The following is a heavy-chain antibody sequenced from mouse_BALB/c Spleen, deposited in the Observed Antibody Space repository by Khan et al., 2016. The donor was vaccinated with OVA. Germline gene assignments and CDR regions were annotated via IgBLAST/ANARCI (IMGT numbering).Heavy chain of an antibody. CDR3: LRDGAYHRNDGWFAY. Sequence: VELVESGAELARPGASVKMSCKASGYTFTSYTIHWIKLRPGQGLEWIGYINPSNGYTNYNQKFKDKATLTADKSSTTAYMELSSLTSDDSALYNCLRDGAYHRNDGWFAYWGQGTLVTVSA. V-gene: IGHV1-4*01. D-gene: IGHD2-14*01. CDR2: INPSNGYT. J-gene: IGHJ3*01. CDR1: GYTFTSYT.